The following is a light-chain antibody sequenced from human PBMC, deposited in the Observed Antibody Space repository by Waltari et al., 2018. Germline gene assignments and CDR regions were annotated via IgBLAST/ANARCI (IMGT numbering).Light chain of an antibody. Sequence: DIQMTQPPSSLSASVGDRVTITCRASQSIISYLNWYQQKLGKAPKLLIYAPSSLQSGVPSRFSGSGSGTDFTLTISSLQPEDFATYYCQQSYSTPLTLGGGTKVEIK. V-gene: IGKV1-39*01. J-gene: IGKJ4*01. CDR1: QSIISY. CDR3: QQSYSTPLT. CDR2: APS.